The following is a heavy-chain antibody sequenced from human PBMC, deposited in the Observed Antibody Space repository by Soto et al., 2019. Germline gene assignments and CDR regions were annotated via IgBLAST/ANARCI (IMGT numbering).Heavy chain of an antibody. CDR3: AVGINWFDP. V-gene: IGHV4-34*01. J-gene: IGHJ5*02. Sequence: SETLSLTCAVYGGSFSGYYWTWIRQSPGKGLEWIGEINHSGSTNYNPSLKSRVTILVDTSKNQFSLKLSSVTAADTAIYYCAVGINWFDPWGQGTQVTVSS. CDR1: GGSFSGYY. CDR2: INHSGST.